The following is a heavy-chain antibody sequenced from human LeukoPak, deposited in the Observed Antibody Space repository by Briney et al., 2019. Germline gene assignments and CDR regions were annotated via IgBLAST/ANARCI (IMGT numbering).Heavy chain of an antibody. V-gene: IGHV3-7*01. J-gene: IGHJ4*02. Sequence: GGSLRLSCAASGITFSSYWMSWVRQAPGKGLEWVANIKEDGSEKYYVDSVKGRFTISRDNARNSLYLQMNSLRAEDTAVYYCARGRFNYDSSGYSSFYYWGQGTLVTVSS. D-gene: IGHD3-22*01. CDR2: IKEDGSEK. CDR1: GITFSSYW. CDR3: ARGRFNYDSSGYSSFYY.